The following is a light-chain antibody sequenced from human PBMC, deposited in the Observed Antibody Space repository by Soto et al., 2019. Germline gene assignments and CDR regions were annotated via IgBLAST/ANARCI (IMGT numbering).Light chain of an antibody. J-gene: IGKJ5*01. CDR2: DAS. CDR1: QGVGNN. CDR3: QQRSNWPQVT. Sequence: EIVMTQSPATLSVSPGGRATLSCRASQGVGNNLAWYQQKPGQAPRLLIYDASNRATGIPARFSGSGSGTDFTLTISSLEPEDFAVYYCQQRSNWPQVTFGQGTRLEIK. V-gene: IGKV3-11*01.